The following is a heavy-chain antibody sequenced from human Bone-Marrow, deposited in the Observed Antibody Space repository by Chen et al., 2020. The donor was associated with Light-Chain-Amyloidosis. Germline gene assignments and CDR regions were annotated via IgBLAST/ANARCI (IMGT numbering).Heavy chain of an antibody. CDR1: GDSVCNYY. Sequence: QVQLQESGPGLVKPSETLSLTGTVSGDSVCNYYWSWIRQPPGKPLEWIGYIYNSGGTHYNFSLKSRVTFSVDMSKNQFSLNLTSLTAADTAVYYCARGNRDGFNYWFDLWGQVTLVTVSS. CDR3: ARGNRDGFNYWFDL. D-gene: IGHD5-12*01. CDR2: IYNSGGT. V-gene: IGHV4-59*02. J-gene: IGHJ5*02.